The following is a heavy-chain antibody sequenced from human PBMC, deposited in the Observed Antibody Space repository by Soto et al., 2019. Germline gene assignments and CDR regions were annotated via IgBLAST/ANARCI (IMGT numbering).Heavy chain of an antibody. J-gene: IGHJ6*03. CDR3: ARVREQLTYYYYYYYMDV. V-gene: IGHV3-66*01. D-gene: IGHD6-13*01. CDR1: GFTVSSNY. Sequence: GSLRLSCAASGFTVSSNYMSWVRQAPGKGLEWVSVIYSGGSTYYADSVKGRFTISRDNSKNTLYLQMNSLRAEDTAVYYCARVREQLTYYYYYYYMDVWGKGTTVTVSS. CDR2: IYSGGST.